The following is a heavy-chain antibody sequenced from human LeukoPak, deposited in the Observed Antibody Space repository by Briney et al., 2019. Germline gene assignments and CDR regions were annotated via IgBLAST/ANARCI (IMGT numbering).Heavy chain of an antibody. D-gene: IGHD6-13*01. CDR3: TTTRLADAFYFDY. CDR1: GFTFSSYW. V-gene: IGHV3-74*01. CDR2: INSDGSRT. Sequence: PGGSLRLSCAASGFTFSSYWVHWVRQAPGKGLVWVSRINSDGSRTTYADAVKGRFTVSRDNAKNTLYLQMNSLRAEDTAVYYCTTTRLADAFYFDYWGQGTLVTVSS. J-gene: IGHJ4*02.